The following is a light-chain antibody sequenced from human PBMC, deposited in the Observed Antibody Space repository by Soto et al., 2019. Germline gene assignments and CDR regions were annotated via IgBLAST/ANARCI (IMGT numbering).Light chain of an antibody. CDR1: QSISYN. Sequence: EIVMTQSPATLSVSPEERATLSCRASQSISYNLAWYQQKPGQAPRLLIYGASTRATGIPARFSGSGSGTEFTLTISSLQSEDFAVYYCQQYNNWPPYTFGQGTKLEIK. V-gene: IGKV3-15*01. CDR3: QQYNNWPPYT. J-gene: IGKJ2*01. CDR2: GAS.